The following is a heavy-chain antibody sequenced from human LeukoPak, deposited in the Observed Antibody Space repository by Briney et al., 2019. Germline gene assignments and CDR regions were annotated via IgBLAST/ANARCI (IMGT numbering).Heavy chain of an antibody. V-gene: IGHV3-23*01. CDR1: GFTFSSYA. CDR2: ISGSGGST. J-gene: IGHJ3*02. CDR3: AKSLTEAEDYSEDEMAVAGHDAFDI. D-gene: IGHD6-19*01. Sequence: GGSLRLSCAASGFTFSSYAMRWVRQAPGKGLEWVSAISGSGGSTYYADSVKGRFTISRDNSKNTLYLQMNSLRAEDTAVYYCAKSLTEAEDYSEDEMAVAGHDAFDIWGQGTMVTVSS.